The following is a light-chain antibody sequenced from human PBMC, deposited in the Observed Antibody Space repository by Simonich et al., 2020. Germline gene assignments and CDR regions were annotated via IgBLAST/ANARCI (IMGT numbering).Light chain of an antibody. J-gene: IGKJ1*01. CDR1: QRISSW. CDR2: KAS. CDR3: QQYNSYSRT. Sequence: DIQMTQSPSTLSASVGDRVTITCRTSQRISSWLAWYQQKPGNAPKLLIYKASSLESGVPSRFSGSGSGTEFTLTISSLQPDDFATYYCQQYNSYSRTFGQGTKVEIK. V-gene: IGKV1-5*03.